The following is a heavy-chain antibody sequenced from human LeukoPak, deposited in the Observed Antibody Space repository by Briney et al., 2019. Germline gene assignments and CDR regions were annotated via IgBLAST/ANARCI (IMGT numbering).Heavy chain of an antibody. V-gene: IGHV3-53*01. CDR2: IYSGGST. Sequence: PGGSLRLSCAASGFTVSSNYMSWVRQAPGKGLEWVSVIYSGGSTYYADSVKGRFTISRDSSKNTLYLQMNSLRAEDTAVYYCARDSLYSSTWSPRAFDIWGQGTMVTVSS. CDR3: ARDSLYSSTWSPRAFDI. CDR1: GFTVSSNY. J-gene: IGHJ3*02. D-gene: IGHD6-13*01.